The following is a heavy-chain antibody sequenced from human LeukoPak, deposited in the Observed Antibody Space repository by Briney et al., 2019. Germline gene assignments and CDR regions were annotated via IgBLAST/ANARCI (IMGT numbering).Heavy chain of an antibody. D-gene: IGHD6-13*01. CDR1: GFTFSSYA. Sequence: GGSLRLSCAASGFTFSSYAMSWVRQAPGKGLEWVSAISGSGGSTYYADSVKGRFTISRDNSKNTLYLQMSGLRAEDTAVYYCAKDQPRIAAAGTDDYWGQGTLVTVSS. CDR2: ISGSGGST. CDR3: AKDQPRIAAAGTDDY. J-gene: IGHJ4*02. V-gene: IGHV3-23*01.